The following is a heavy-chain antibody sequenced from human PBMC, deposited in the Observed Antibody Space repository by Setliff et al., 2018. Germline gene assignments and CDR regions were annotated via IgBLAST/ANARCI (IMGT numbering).Heavy chain of an antibody. Sequence: SVKVSCKASGYAFTNSIMSWVRQAPGQGLEWMGWISAYNGNTYHAQKFQDRLSMTTDTSTSTAYMELRSLRADDTAVYYCERLVRHCTRISCQRTSEADLWGQGTQVTVSS. CDR1: GYAFTNSI. CDR3: ERLVRHCTRISCQRTSEADL. V-gene: IGHV1-18*04. J-gene: IGHJ5*02. D-gene: IGHD2-15*01. CDR2: ISAYNGNT.